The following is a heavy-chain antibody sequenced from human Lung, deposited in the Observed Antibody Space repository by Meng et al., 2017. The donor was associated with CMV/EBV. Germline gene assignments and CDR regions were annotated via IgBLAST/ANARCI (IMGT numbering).Heavy chain of an antibody. CDR1: GFTFSSYW. Sequence: GGSLRPXCAASGFTFSSYWMSWVRQAPGKGLEWVANIKQDGSEKYYVDSVKGRFTIARDNAKYSLYLQMNSLRAEDTAVYYSARVAFWTDQYYFDYWGQGTLVTVSS. CDR2: IKQDGSEK. V-gene: IGHV3-7*01. CDR3: ARVAFWTDQYYFDY. J-gene: IGHJ4*02. D-gene: IGHD3/OR15-3a*01.